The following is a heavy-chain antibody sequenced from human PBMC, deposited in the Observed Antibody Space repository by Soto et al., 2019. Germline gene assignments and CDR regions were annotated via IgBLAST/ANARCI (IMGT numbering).Heavy chain of an antibody. Sequence: GGSLRLSCEASGFIFSNYGMNWVRQAPGKGLEWVACISSDGSNENYADSVKGRFTISSDHPKNTLYLQMNSLRVEGTAVYYCTKELGSGYFTPLDKDVWGQGTTVTVSS. J-gene: IGHJ6*02. CDR2: ISSDGSNE. V-gene: IGHV3-30*18. CDR3: TKELGSGYFTPLDKDV. D-gene: IGHD6-19*01. CDR1: GFIFSNYG.